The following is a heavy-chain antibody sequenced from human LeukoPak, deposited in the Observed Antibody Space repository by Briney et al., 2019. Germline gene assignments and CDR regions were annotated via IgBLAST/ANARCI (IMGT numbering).Heavy chain of an antibody. J-gene: IGHJ4*02. V-gene: IGHV3-23*01. CDR2: ISGSGGST. D-gene: IGHD3-9*01. CDR1: GFTFSSYA. Sequence: GGSLRLSCAASGFTFSSYAMSWVRQAPGKGLEWVSAISGSGGSTYYADSVKGRFTISRDNSKNTLYLQMNSLRAEDTAVYYCARVRRDFDWLWGSFDYWGQGTLVTVSS. CDR3: ARVRRDFDWLWGSFDY.